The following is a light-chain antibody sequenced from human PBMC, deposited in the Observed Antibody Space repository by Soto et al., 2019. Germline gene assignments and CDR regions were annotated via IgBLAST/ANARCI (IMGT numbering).Light chain of an antibody. CDR2: GAS. V-gene: IGKV3-15*01. CDR3: QQYDNWPPWT. CDR1: QSVSSN. J-gene: IGKJ1*01. Sequence: EIVMTQSPATLSVSPGERATLSCRASQSVSSNLAWYQQKPGQAPRLLIYGASTRATGIPARFSGSGSRTEFTLTISGLQSEDFGIYYCQQYDNWPPWTFGQGTKVDIK.